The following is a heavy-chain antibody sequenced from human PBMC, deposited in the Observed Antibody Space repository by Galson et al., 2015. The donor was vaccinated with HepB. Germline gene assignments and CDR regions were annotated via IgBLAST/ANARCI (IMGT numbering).Heavy chain of an antibody. J-gene: IGHJ6*02. V-gene: IGHV1-69*04. CDR1: GGTFSSYT. Sequence: SVKVSCKASGGTFSSYTISWVRQAPGQGLEWMGRIIPILGIANYAQKFQGRVTITADKSTSTAYMELSSLRSEDTAVYYCARDGGTVGGAAAGTSDVWGQGTTVTVSS. CDR2: IIPILGIA. CDR3: ARDGGTVGGAAAGTSDV. D-gene: IGHD6-13*01.